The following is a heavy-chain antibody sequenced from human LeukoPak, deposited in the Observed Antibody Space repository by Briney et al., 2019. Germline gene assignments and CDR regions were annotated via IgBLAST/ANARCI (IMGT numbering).Heavy chain of an antibody. CDR3: TPYYYDSSLPQNEEML. Sequence: ASVKVSCKASGGTFSSYAISWVRQAPGQGLEWMGGIIPIFGTANYAQKFQGRVTITADESTSTAYMELSSLRSEDTAVYYCTPYYYDSSLPQNEEMLWGQGTLVTVSS. D-gene: IGHD3-22*01. CDR2: IIPIFGTA. CDR1: GGTFSSYA. V-gene: IGHV1-69*13. J-gene: IGHJ4*02.